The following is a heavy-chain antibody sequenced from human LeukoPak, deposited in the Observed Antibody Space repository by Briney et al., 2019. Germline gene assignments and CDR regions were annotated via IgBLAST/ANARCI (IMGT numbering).Heavy chain of an antibody. J-gene: IGHJ4*02. CDR3: ASRRDSSGYERH. CDR2: IYYSGST. V-gene: IGHV4-31*03. Sequence: KPSETLSLTCTVSGGSISSGGYYWSWIRQHPGKGLEWIGYIYYSGSTYYNPSLKSRVTISVDTSKNQFSLKLSSVTAADTAVYYCASRRDSSGYERHWGQGTLVTVSS. CDR1: GGSISSGGYY. D-gene: IGHD3-22*01.